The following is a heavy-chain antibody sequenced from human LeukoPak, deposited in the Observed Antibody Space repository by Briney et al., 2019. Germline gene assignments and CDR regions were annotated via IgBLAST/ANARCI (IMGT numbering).Heavy chain of an antibody. CDR2: INHSGST. D-gene: IGHD4-4*01. J-gene: IGHJ4*02. CDR3: AREIGYSNYYFDY. CDR1: GGSFSGYY. V-gene: IGHV4-34*01. Sequence: SETLSLTCAVYGGSFSGYYWSWIRQPPGKGLEWIGEINHSGSTNYIPSLKSRVTISVDTSKDQFSLKLSSVTAADTAVYYCAREIGYSNYYFDYWGQGTLVTVSS.